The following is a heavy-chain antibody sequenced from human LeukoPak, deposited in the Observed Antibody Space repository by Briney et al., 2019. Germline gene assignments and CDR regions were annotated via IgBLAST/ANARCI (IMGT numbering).Heavy chain of an antibody. CDR2: ITWDGGST. J-gene: IGHJ4*02. Sequence: GGSLRLSCAASGFTFDDYAMHRVRQAPGKVLEWVSLITWDGGSTYYADSVKGRFTTSRDNSNNSLSLQMNNLRAEDTALYYCTKGTSSWHEFDYWGQGTLVTVSS. D-gene: IGHD6-13*01. V-gene: IGHV3-43D*03. CDR3: TKGTSSWHEFDY. CDR1: GFTFDDYA.